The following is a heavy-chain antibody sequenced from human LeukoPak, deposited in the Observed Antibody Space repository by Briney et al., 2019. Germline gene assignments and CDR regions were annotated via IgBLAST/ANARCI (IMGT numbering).Heavy chain of an antibody. Sequence: GGSLTLPCAPSGCTFSSYAMIWVRQAPGKGLEWVSSICDSGGSTYYADTVKGRFTTSRDNAKSTLYLQMNSLRAEDTAIYYCAKGRLAAAGTFADYWGQGTLVTVSS. V-gene: IGHV3-23*01. CDR1: GCTFSSYA. J-gene: IGHJ4*02. D-gene: IGHD6-13*01. CDR3: AKGRLAAAGTFADY. CDR2: ICDSGGST.